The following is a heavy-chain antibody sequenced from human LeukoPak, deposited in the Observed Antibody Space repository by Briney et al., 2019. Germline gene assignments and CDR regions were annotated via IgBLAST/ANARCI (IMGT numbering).Heavy chain of an antibody. D-gene: IGHD2-2*02. CDR1: GYTFTGYY. CDR2: INPNSGGT. J-gene: IGHJ4*02. Sequence: ASVKVSCKASGYTFTGYYMHWVRQAPGQGLEWMGWINPNSGGTNYAQKFQGWVTMTRDTSISTAYMELSRLRSDDTAVYYCARDSPFIVVVPAAIGRSDYWGQGTLVTVSS. CDR3: ARDSPFIVVVPAAIGRSDY. V-gene: IGHV1-2*04.